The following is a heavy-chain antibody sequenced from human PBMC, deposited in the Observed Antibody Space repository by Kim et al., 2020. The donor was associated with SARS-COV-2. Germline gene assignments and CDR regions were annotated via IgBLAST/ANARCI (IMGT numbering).Heavy chain of an antibody. CDR3: ARDQGGSYLWDYYYYGMDV. CDR2: IYSGGST. Sequence: GGSLRLSCAASGFTVSSNYMSWVRQAPGKGLEWVSVIYSGGSTYYADSVKGRFTISRDNSKNTLYLQMNSLRAEDTAVYYCARDQGGSYLWDYYYYGMDVWGQGTTVTVSS. D-gene: IGHD1-26*01. V-gene: IGHV3-53*01. CDR1: GFTVSSNY. J-gene: IGHJ6*02.